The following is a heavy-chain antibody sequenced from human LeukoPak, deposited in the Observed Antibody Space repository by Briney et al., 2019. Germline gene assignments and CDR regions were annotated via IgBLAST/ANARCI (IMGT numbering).Heavy chain of an antibody. D-gene: IGHD3-22*01. Sequence: GGSLRLSCAASGFTFSSYSMNWVRQAPGKGLEWVSYIRSSGSTIYYADSLKGRFTISRDNAKNSLYLQMNSLRAEDTAVYYCARSSESYDSSGYYSYYFDYWGQGTLVTVSS. CDR2: IRSSGSTI. J-gene: IGHJ4*02. CDR1: GFTFSSYS. CDR3: ARSSESYDSSGYYSYYFDY. V-gene: IGHV3-48*04.